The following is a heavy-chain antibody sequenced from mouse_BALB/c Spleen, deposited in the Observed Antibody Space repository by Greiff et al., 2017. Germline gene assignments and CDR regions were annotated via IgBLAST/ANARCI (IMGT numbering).Heavy chain of an antibody. D-gene: IGHD1-2*01. V-gene: IGHV2-2*02. Sequence: QVQLKQSGPGLVQPSQSLSITCTVSGFSLTSYGVHWVRQSPGKGLEWLGVIWSGGSTDYNAAFISRLSISKDNSKSQVFFKMNSLQANDTAIYYCASTHYYGYDAMDYWGQGTSVTVSS. CDR2: IWSGGST. CDR1: GFSLTSYG. J-gene: IGHJ4*01. CDR3: ASTHYYGYDAMDY.